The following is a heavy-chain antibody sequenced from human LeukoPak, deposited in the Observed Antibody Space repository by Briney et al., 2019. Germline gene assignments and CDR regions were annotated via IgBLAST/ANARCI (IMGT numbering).Heavy chain of an antibody. J-gene: IGHJ4*02. CDR2: ISSSGSTI. Sequence: GGSLSLSCAASGCTFSSYERNWVRQPPGKGLEWVSYISSSGSTIYYPASVKGRFTISRDNAKNSLYLQMNRLRAEDTAVYYCARDGPGGLLLFGGGGRGGQGTLVTVS. D-gene: IGHD3-10*01. CDR1: GCTFSSYE. CDR3: ARDGPGGLLLFGGGGR. V-gene: IGHV3-48*03.